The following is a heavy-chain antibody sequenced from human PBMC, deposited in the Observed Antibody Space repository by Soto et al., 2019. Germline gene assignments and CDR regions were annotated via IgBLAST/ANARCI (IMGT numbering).Heavy chain of an antibody. CDR3: ARGVRIAVAGTEAPDFDY. J-gene: IGHJ4*02. CDR2: ISAYNGNT. V-gene: IGHV1-18*01. CDR1: GYTFTSYG. Sequence: SVKVSSKASGYTFTSYGISWVRQAPGQGLEWMGWISAYNGNTNYAQKLQGRVTMTTDTSTSTAYMELRSLRSDDTAVYYCARGVRIAVAGTEAPDFDYWGQGTLVTVSS. D-gene: IGHD6-19*01.